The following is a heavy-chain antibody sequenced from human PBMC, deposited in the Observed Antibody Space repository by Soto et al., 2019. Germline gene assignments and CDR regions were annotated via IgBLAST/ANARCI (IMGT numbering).Heavy chain of an antibody. CDR2: TFYRSTWYN. J-gene: IGHJ4*02. CDR3: ARDTGSSWSTFDY. V-gene: IGHV6-1*01. D-gene: IGHD6-13*01. CDR1: GDSVSSNSAA. Sequence: QVQLQQSGPGLVKPSQTLSLTCAISGDSVSSNSAAWNWFRQSPSRGLEWLGRTFYRSTWYNDYAVSVRSRMTINPDTSKNQFSLQLNSVTPDDTAVYFCARDTGSSWSTFDYWGQGTLVTVSS.